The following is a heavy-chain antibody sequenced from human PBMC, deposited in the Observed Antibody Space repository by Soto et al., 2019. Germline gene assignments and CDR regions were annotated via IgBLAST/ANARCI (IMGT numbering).Heavy chain of an antibody. V-gene: IGHV3-30*18. J-gene: IGHJ4*02. CDR3: AKDPQYYDFWSGYSDY. CDR2: ISYDGDNK. Sequence: GGSLRLSCVASGFTFSSYGMHWVRQAPGKGLEWVAVISYDGDNKYYADSVKGRFTISRDNSKNTLYLQMNSLRAEDTAVYYCAKDPQYYDFWSGYSDYWGQGTLVTVSS. D-gene: IGHD3-3*01. CDR1: GFTFSSYG.